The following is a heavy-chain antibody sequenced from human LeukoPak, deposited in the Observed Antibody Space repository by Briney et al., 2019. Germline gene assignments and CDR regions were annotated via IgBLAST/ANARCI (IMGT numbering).Heavy chain of an antibody. CDR1: GGSISSYY. CDR3: AREIAAAGTDWFDP. J-gene: IGHJ5*02. V-gene: IGHV4-59*01. Sequence: SETLSLTCSVSGGSISSYYWSWIRQPPGKGLEWIGYIYYSGSTNYNPSLKGRVTTSVDTSKNQFSLKLSSVTAADTAVYYCAREIAAAGTDWFDPWGQGTLVTVSS. D-gene: IGHD6-13*01. CDR2: IYYSGST.